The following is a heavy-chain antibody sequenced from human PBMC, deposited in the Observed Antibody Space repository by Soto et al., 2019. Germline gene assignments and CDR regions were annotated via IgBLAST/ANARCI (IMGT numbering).Heavy chain of an antibody. CDR1: GFTVSSNY. CDR3: ARAYCGGDCYAEYIDY. CDR2: IYSGGST. D-gene: IGHD2-21*02. V-gene: IGHV3-66*01. Sequence: GGSLRLSCAASGFTVSSNYMSWVRQAPGKGLEWVSVIYSGGSTYYADSVKGRFTISRDNSKNTLYLQMNSLRAEDTVVYYCARAYCGGDCYAEYIDYWGQGTLVTVSS. J-gene: IGHJ4*02.